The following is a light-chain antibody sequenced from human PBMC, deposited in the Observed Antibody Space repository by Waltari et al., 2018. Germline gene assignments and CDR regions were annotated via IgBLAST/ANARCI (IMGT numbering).Light chain of an antibody. V-gene: IGLV2-14*03. J-gene: IGLJ3*02. CDR2: DVT. Sequence: QSALTQPASVSGSPGQSITISCSGTGSDVGGYNYVSWYQQHPGQAPKVIIYDVTNRPSGVADRFSGSKSGNTASLTISWLQAEDEADYYCSSYTTTRVMFGGGTKVTVL. CDR3: SSYTTTRVM. CDR1: GSDVGGYNY.